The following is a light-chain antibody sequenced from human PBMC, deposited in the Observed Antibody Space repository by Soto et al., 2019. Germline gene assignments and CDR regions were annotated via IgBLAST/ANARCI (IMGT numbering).Light chain of an antibody. Sequence: QSVLTQPPSASGTPGQRVTISCSGSSPNIGINTVNWYQHLPGTAPKLIISSNDHRPSGVPDRFSGSKSGTSASLAISGLQSEDEADYYCAAWDDSLNGGVFGGGTKLTVL. CDR3: AAWDDSLNGGV. CDR2: SND. J-gene: IGLJ3*02. CDR1: SPNIGINT. V-gene: IGLV1-44*01.